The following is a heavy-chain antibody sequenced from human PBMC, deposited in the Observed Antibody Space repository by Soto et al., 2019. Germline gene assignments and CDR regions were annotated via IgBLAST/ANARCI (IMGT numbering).Heavy chain of an antibody. CDR3: ARPYDSSGYYNWYFDL. CDR2: INWNGGST. Sequence: PGGSLRLSCAASGFTFDDYGMSWVRQAPGKGLEWVSGINWNGGSTGYADSVKGRLTISRDNAKNSLYLQMNSLRAEDTAVYYCARPYDSSGYYNWYFDLWGRGTLVTVSS. D-gene: IGHD3-22*01. CDR1: GFTFDDYG. V-gene: IGHV3-20*04. J-gene: IGHJ2*01.